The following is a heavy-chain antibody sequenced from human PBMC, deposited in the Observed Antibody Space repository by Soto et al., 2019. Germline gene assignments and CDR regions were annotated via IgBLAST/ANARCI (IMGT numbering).Heavy chain of an antibody. Sequence: PGGSLRLSCAASGFTFSSYGMHWVRQAPGKGLEWVAVISYDGSNKYYADSVKGRFTISRDNSKNTLYLQMNSLRAEDTAVYYCAKDRYSNSFFEYWGQGTLVTVSS. D-gene: IGHD4-4*01. J-gene: IGHJ4*02. CDR3: AKDRYSNSFFEY. CDR2: ISYDGSNK. V-gene: IGHV3-30*18. CDR1: GFTFSSYG.